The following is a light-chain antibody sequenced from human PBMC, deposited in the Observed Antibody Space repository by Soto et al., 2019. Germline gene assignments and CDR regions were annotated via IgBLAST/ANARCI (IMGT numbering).Light chain of an antibody. CDR3: QQYNNWPS. CDR2: GAS. V-gene: IGKV3-15*01. Sequence: RVMTQSPATLYVSPGERATLSCRASQSFSSNLAWYQQKPGQAPRLLIYGASTRATGIPARFSGSGSWTEFTLTISSLHSEDFAVDYCQQYNNWPSSGQRTKVDI. CDR1: QSFSSN. J-gene: IGKJ1*01.